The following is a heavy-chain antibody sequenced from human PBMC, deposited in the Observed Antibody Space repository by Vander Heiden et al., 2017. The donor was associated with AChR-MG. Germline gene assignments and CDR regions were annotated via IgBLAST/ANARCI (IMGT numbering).Heavy chain of an antibody. Sequence: QVQLVESGGGVVQPGRSLRLSCEASAFTFSSYGMHWVRQAPGKGLEWVAVIWYDGSNKYYADSVKGRFTISRDNSKNTLYLQMNSLRAEDTAVYYCARGGQWELPGDWWGQGTLVTVSS. D-gene: IGHD1-26*01. J-gene: IGHJ4*02. V-gene: IGHV3-33*01. CDR1: AFTFSSYG. CDR3: ARGGQWELPGDW. CDR2: IWYDGSNK.